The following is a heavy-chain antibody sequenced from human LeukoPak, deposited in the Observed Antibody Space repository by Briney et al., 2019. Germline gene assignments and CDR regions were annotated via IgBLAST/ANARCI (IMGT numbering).Heavy chain of an antibody. Sequence: SGTLSLTCTVSGGSITFGSYYWTWIRQPAGEGLEWIGRIYTSGRTFYNPSLKSRVTISMDTSMNQFSLRLNSVTAADTAVYYCARARVIPASFDDWGQGTLVTVSS. CDR3: ARARVIPASFDD. V-gene: IGHV4-61*02. CDR2: IYTSGRT. D-gene: IGHD3-16*02. CDR1: GGSITFGSYY. J-gene: IGHJ4*02.